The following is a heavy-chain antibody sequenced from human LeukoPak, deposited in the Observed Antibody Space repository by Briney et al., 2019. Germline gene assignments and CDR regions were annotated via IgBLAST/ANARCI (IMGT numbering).Heavy chain of an antibody. V-gene: IGHV4-34*01. J-gene: IGHJ4*02. CDR2: IYHTGNT. Sequence: SETLSLTCAVYGGSFSGYYWSWIRQPLGKGLEWIGYIYHTGNTYYNPSLKSRVTISVDRSKNQFSLKLSSVTAADTAVYYCARAPYSSYGDYWGQGTLVTVSS. D-gene: IGHD3-22*01. CDR3: ARAPYSSYGDY. CDR1: GGSFSGYY.